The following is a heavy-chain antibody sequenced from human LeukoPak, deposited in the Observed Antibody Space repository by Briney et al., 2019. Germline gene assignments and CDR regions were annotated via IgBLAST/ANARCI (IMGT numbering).Heavy chain of an antibody. CDR3: AKDYYDSSGYMQDLDY. Sequence: ASVKVSCKASGYTFTSYGISWVRQAPGQGLEWMGWISAYNGNTNYAQKLQGRVTMTTDTSTSTAYMELRSLRSDDTAVYYCAKDYYDSSGYMQDLDYWGQGTLVTVSS. CDR1: GYTFTSYG. J-gene: IGHJ4*02. D-gene: IGHD3-22*01. V-gene: IGHV1-18*01. CDR2: ISAYNGNT.